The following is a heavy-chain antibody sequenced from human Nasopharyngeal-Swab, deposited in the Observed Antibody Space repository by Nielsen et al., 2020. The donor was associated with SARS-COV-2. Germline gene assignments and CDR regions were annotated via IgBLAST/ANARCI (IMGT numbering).Heavy chain of an antibody. J-gene: IGHJ5*02. D-gene: IGHD6-19*01. Sequence: GGSLRLSCAASGFTFSSYAMSWVRQAPGRGLEWVSAISGSGGSTYYADSVKDRFTISRDNSKNTLDLQMNSLRAEDTAVYYCAKDGGIAVAGWFDPWGQGTLVTVSS. CDR1: GFTFSSYA. CDR3: AKDGGIAVAGWFDP. V-gene: IGHV3-23*01. CDR2: ISGSGGST.